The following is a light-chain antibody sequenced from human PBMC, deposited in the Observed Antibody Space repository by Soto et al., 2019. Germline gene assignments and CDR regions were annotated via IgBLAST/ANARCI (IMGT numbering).Light chain of an antibody. CDR3: QQYDNLPPLT. V-gene: IGKV1-33*01. Sequence: DIQMTQSPSSLSASVGDRVTITCQASQDIINYLNWYQQKPVKAPKLLIYNASNLETGVPLRCSGSGSGTDFTFTISSLQPEDIATYDCQQYDNLPPLTFGGGAKVDIK. J-gene: IGKJ4*01. CDR2: NAS. CDR1: QDIINY.